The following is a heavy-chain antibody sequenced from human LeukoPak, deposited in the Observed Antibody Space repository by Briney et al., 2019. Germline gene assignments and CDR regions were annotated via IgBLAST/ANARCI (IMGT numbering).Heavy chain of an antibody. J-gene: IGHJ4*02. D-gene: IGHD2-21*01. CDR2: ISGSGGNT. CDR3: TKGWVVSAFGY. Sequence: GGSLRLSCAASGFSFGTYTMTWVRQAPGKGLECVATISGSGGNTYYTDSVQGRCTISRDNSMHTLFLQMSSLRVEDTALYYCTKGWVVSAFGYWGQGVLVTVSS. CDR1: GFSFGTYT. V-gene: IGHV3-23*01.